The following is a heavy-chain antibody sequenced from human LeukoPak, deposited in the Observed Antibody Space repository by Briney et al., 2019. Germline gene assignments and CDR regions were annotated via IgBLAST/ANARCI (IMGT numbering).Heavy chain of an antibody. J-gene: IGHJ5*02. CDR1: GFTFSSFA. CDR3: AKHYRPIAAAGTKSHDYGDT. D-gene: IGHD6-13*01. CDR2: ISGSGGST. V-gene: IGHV3-23*01. Sequence: PGGSLRLSCAASGFTFSSFAMTWVRQAPGKGLEWVSAISGSGGSTYYADSVKGRFTISRDNSKNTLYLQMNSLRAEDTAVYYCAKHYRPIAAAGTKSHDYGDTWGQGTLVTVSS.